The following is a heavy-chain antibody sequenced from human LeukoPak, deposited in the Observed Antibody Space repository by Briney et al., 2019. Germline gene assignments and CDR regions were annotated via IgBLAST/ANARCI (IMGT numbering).Heavy chain of an antibody. Sequence: SETLSLTCSVSGGSISSYFWSWTRQPPGKGLEWIGYIYYSGSTNYNPSLKSRVTISVDTSKNQFSLKLSSVTAADTAVYYCARVRCSGGSCYSPVYYYYGMDVWGQGTTVTVS. CDR2: IYYSGST. V-gene: IGHV4-59*01. CDR3: ARVRCSGGSCYSPVYYYYGMDV. J-gene: IGHJ6*02. D-gene: IGHD2-15*01. CDR1: GGSISSYF.